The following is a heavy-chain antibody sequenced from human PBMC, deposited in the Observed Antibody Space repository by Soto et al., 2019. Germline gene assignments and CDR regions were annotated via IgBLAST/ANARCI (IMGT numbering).Heavy chain of an antibody. D-gene: IGHD3-10*01. V-gene: IGHV4-30-4*01. CDR1: GGSISSGDYY. J-gene: IGHJ4*02. Sequence: SETLSLTCTVSGGSISSGDYYWSWIRQPPGKGLEWIGYIYYSGSTYYNPSLKSRVTISVYTSKNQYSLKLSSVTAAATAVSYCARVKITMVRGVIFPLFDYWGQGTLVTVSS. CDR2: IYYSGST. CDR3: ARVKITMVRGVIFPLFDY.